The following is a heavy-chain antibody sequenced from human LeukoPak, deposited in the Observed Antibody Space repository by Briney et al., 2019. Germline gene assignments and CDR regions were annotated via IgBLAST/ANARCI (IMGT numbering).Heavy chain of an antibody. CDR3: ASHQIVGAWYFDY. D-gene: IGHD1-26*01. J-gene: IGHJ4*02. CDR2: IYYSGST. V-gene: IGHV4-59*12. CDR1: GVSISNYY. Sequence: SETLSLTCTVSGVSISNYYWSWIRQPPGKGLEWIGYIYYSGSTNYNPSLKSRVTISVDTSKNQFSLKLSSVTAADTAVYYCASHQIVGAWYFDYWGQGTLVTVSS.